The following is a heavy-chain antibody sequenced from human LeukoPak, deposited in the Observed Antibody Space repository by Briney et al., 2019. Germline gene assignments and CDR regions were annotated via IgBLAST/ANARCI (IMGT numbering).Heavy chain of an antibody. CDR1: GFTFSSYA. V-gene: IGHV3-23*01. CDR3: AKKVPANWGIYFDY. Sequence: GGSLRLSCAASGFTFSSYAMSWVRQAPGKGLEWVSAISGSGDSTYSTDSVKGRFTISRDNSKNTLYLQMNSLRAEATAVYYCAKKVPANWGIYFDYWGQGTLVTVSS. CDR2: ISGSGDST. J-gene: IGHJ4*02. D-gene: IGHD7-27*01.